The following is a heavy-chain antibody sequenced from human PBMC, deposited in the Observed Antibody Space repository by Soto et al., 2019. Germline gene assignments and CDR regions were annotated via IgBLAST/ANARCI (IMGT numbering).Heavy chain of an antibody. CDR3: ARAPPRGIAAPGTWGSGMDV. CDR2: ISYDGSNK. V-gene: IGHV3-30*04. D-gene: IGHD6-13*01. J-gene: IGHJ6*02. CDR1: GFSFSSYS. Sequence: LRLSCAASGFSFSSYSMHWVRQAPVNVPEWVAVISYDGSNKYYADSVKGRFTITRDSSKNTVSLQMNSLRLEDTAVYYCARAPPRGIAAPGTWGSGMDVWGQGTTVTVSS.